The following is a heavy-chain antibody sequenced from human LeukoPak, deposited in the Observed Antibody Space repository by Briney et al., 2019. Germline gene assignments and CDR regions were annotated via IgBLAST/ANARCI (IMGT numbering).Heavy chain of an antibody. D-gene: IGHD3-16*02. CDR3: ARGGIMITFGGVIANPLGSFDI. Sequence: KPSQTLSLTCTVSGGSISSGDYYWSWIRQPPGTGLEWIGYIYYSGSTYYNPSLKSRVTISVDTSKNQFSLKLSSVTAADTAVYYCARGGIMITFGGVIANPLGSFDIWGQGTMVTVSS. CDR1: GGSISSGDYY. J-gene: IGHJ3*02. V-gene: IGHV4-30-4*01. CDR2: IYYSGST.